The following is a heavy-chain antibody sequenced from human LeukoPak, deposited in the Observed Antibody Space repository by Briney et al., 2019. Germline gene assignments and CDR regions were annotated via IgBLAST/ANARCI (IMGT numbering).Heavy chain of an antibody. V-gene: IGHV4-59*01. J-gene: IGHJ6*03. CDR1: GGSISSYY. Sequence: PSETLSLTCTVSGGSISSYYWSWIRQPPGKGLEWIGYIYYSGSTNYNPSLKSRVTISVDTSKNQFSLRLSSVTAADTAVYYCARGISAADDTLSYYYYYMDVWGKGTTVTISS. CDR3: ARGISAADDTLSYYYYYMDV. CDR2: IYYSGST. D-gene: IGHD6-13*01.